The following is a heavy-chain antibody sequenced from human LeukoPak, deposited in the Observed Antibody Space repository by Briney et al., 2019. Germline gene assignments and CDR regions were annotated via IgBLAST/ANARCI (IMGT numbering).Heavy chain of an antibody. Sequence: GGSLRLSCAASGFTFSSYWMSWVRQAPGKGLEWVANIKQDGSEKYYVDSVKGRFTISRDNSKNTLYLQMNSLRAEDTAVYYCVRSIEAAGTNYFDYWGQGTLVTVSS. CDR2: IKQDGSEK. J-gene: IGHJ4*02. D-gene: IGHD6-13*01. CDR3: VRSIEAAGTNYFDY. CDR1: GFTFSSYW. V-gene: IGHV3-7*01.